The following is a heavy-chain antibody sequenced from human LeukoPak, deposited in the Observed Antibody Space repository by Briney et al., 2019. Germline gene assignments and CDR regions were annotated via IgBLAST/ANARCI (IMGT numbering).Heavy chain of an antibody. CDR3: AKHTAGASGFDF. CDR1: GFTFSTYA. J-gene: IGHJ4*02. CDR2: ISGSVSTT. Sequence: GGSLRLSCAASGFTFSTYAMTWVRQAPGRGLEWVSTISGSVSTTYSAASVKGRFTISRDNSKNTLYLQMNTLRAEDTALYYCAKHTAGASGFDFWGQGALVTVSS. D-gene: IGHD1-26*01. V-gene: IGHV3-23*01.